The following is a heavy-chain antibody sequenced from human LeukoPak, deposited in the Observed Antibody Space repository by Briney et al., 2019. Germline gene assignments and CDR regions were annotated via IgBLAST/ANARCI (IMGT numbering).Heavy chain of an antibody. D-gene: IGHD3-3*01. V-gene: IGHV4-59*01. CDR1: GGSISSYY. Sequence: PSETLSLTCTVSGGSISSYYWSWIRQPPGKGLEWIGYIYYSGSTNYNPSLKSRVTISADTSKNQFSLKLSSVTAADTAVYYCARVADFAPYYYYGMDVWGQGTTVTVSS. CDR3: ARVADFAPYYYYGMDV. CDR2: IYYSGST. J-gene: IGHJ6*02.